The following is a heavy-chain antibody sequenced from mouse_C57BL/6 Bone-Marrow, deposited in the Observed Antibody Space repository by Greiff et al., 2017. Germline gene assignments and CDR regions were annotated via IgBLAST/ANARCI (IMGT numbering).Heavy chain of an antibody. CDR2: INPSSGYT. V-gene: IGHV1-4*01. J-gene: IGHJ4*01. Sequence: QVQLQQSGAELARPGASVKMSCKASGYTFTSYTMHWVKQRPGQGLEWIGYINPSSGYTKYNQKFKDKDTLTADKSSSTAYMQLSSLTSEDSAVYYCARWDYGSSYNYAMDYWGQGTSVTVSS. CDR3: ARWDYGSSYNYAMDY. CDR1: GYTFTSYT. D-gene: IGHD1-1*01.